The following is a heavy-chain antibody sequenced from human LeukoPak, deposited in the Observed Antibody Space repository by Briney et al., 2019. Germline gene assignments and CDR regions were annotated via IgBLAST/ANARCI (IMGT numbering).Heavy chain of an antibody. D-gene: IGHD3-10*01. J-gene: IGHJ4*02. CDR3: AREGSYYGSGSSPRPFDY. CDR2: IIPIFGTA. V-gene: IGHV1-69*06. Sequence: ASVKVSCKASGGTFSSYAISWERQAPGQGLEWMGGIIPIFGTANYAQKFQGRVTITADKSTSTAYMELSSLRSEDTAVYYCAREGSYYGSGSSPRPFDYWGQGTLVTVSS. CDR1: GGTFSSYA.